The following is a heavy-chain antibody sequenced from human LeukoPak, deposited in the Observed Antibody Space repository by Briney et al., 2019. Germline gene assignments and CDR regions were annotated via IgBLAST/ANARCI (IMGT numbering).Heavy chain of an antibody. J-gene: IGHJ4*02. D-gene: IGHD2-8*02. CDR1: GFTFSSYT. CDR2: IGTSSTTI. CDR3: ARDGLVASAAVN. Sequence: GGSLRLSCAASGFTFSSYTMNWVRQPPGKGLEWVSNIGTSSTTIYYADSVKGRFTISRDNAKNSLYLQMNSLRAEDTAVYYCARDGLVASAAVNWGQGTLVTVSS. V-gene: IGHV3-48*01.